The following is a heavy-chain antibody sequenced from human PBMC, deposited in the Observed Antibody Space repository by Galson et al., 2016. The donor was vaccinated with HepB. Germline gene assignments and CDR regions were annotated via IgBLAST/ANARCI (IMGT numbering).Heavy chain of an antibody. D-gene: IGHD5-24*01. J-gene: IGHJ3*02. CDR2: IRDGGSDK. CDR3: ATRRYTDALDI. Sequence: SLRLSCAASGFVFKDYGMHWARQAPGKGLEWVARIRDGGSDKFYADSVKGRFSVSRDDSKDTLYLQLNSVRAEDTAVYYCATRRYTDALDIWGQGTVVTVSS. CDR1: GFVFKDYG. V-gene: IGHV3-30*02.